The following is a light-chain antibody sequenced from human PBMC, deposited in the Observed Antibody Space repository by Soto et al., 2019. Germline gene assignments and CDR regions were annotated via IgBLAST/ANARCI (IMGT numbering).Light chain of an antibody. CDR1: QSVSSN. CDR2: GAS. Sequence: EIVMTQSPATLSVSPRERATLSCRASQSVSSNLAWYQQKPGQAPRLLIYGASTRATGIPARFSGSGSGTEFTLTISSLQSEDFAVYYCQQYNNWPITFGQGNKLQIK. V-gene: IGKV3-15*01. CDR3: QQYNNWPIT. J-gene: IGKJ2*01.